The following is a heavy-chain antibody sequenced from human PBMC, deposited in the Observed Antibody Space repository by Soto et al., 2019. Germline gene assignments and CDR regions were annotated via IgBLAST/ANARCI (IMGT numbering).Heavy chain of an antibody. CDR3: SRGGGYHDY. D-gene: IGHD1-26*01. CDR1: GASISSYY. CDR2: INDSGSA. Sequence: NPSETLSLTCTVSGASISSYYWNWIRQPPGKGLEWIGYINDSGSAHYNPSLKSRVTISLDTFKNQFSLKLTSVTAADTAVYYCSRGGGYHDYWGQGTMVTVS. J-gene: IGHJ4*03. V-gene: IGHV4-59*01.